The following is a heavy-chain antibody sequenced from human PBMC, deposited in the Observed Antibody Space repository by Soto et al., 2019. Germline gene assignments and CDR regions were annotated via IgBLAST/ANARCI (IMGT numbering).Heavy chain of an antibody. Sequence: QVQLVESGGGVVRPGTSLTLSCTGSGFAFGGYGIHWVRQTPGKGLEWLAMTSYDGSNKYLADSVKGRFTVSRDMSRTTLFRKRDTRSLGNTAFYYWARGGDVLDYWGRGTLVTVSS. CDR1: GFAFGGYG. CDR2: TSYDGSNK. J-gene: IGHJ4*02. CDR3: ARGGDVLDY. V-gene: IGHV3-30*03. D-gene: IGHD3-16*01.